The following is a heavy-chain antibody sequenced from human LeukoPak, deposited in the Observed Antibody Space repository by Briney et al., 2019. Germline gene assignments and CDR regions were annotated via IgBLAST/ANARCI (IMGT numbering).Heavy chain of an antibody. CDR2: INPNSGGT. D-gene: IGHD2-15*01. Sequence: ASVKVSCKASGYTFTGYYMYWVRQAPGQGLEWMGRINPNSGGTDYAQNFQGRVTMTRDTSISTAYMELSRLRSDDTAVYYCARGYWSGGTCYLVENWFDPWGKGTLVTVSS. V-gene: IGHV1-2*06. CDR3: ARGYWSGGTCYLVENWFDP. J-gene: IGHJ5*02. CDR1: GYTFTGYY.